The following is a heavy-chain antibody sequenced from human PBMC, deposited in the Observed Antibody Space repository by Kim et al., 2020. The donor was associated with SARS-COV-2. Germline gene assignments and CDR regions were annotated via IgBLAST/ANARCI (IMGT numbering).Heavy chain of an antibody. CDR3: ARGRGPPGFSIAARPGGDFDY. V-gene: IGHV4-34*01. Sequence: SETLSLTCAVYGGSFSGYYWSWIRQPPGKGLEWIGEINHSGSTNYNPSLKSRVTISVDTSKNQFSLKLSSVTAADTAVYYCARGRGPPGFSIAARPGGDFDYWGQGTLVTVSS. CDR1: GGSFSGYY. CDR2: INHSGST. D-gene: IGHD6-6*01. J-gene: IGHJ4*02.